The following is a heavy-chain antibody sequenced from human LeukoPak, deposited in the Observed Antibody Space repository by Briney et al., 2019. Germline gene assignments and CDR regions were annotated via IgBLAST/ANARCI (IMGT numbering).Heavy chain of an antibody. CDR1: GYTFSTRG. V-gene: IGHV1-69*13. CDR2: IIPMFGTA. Sequence: ASVKVSCKASGYTFSTRGISWVRQAPGQGLEWMGGIIPMFGTAKYAQKFQGRVTITADESTSTAYMELSSLRSEDTAVYYCARHRPAKHYYDSSAYSPFDYWGQGTLVTVSS. CDR3: ARHRPAKHYYDSSAYSPFDY. J-gene: IGHJ4*02. D-gene: IGHD3-22*01.